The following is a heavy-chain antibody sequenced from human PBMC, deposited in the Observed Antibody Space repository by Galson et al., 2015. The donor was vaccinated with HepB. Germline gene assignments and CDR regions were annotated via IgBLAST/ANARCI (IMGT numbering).Heavy chain of an antibody. J-gene: IGHJ3*02. Sequence: SETLSLTCAVYGGSFSGYYWSWIRQPPGKGLERIGYIYYSGSTNYNPSLKSRVTISVDTSKNQFSLKLSSVTAADTAVYYCARTPRYYGSGRPRGAFDIWGQGTMVTVSS. CDR2: IYYSGST. V-gene: IGHV4-59*01. CDR3: ARTPRYYGSGRPRGAFDI. D-gene: IGHD3-10*01. CDR1: GGSFSGYY.